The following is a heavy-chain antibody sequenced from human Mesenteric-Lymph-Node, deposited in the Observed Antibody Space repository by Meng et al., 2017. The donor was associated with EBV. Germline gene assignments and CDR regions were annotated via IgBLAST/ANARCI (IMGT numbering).Heavy chain of an antibody. CDR2: IILFFGSP. CDR1: GGTHNRYS. D-gene: IGHD3-22*01. Sequence: QVQLVQSGTEVKRPGSSVKVSCKASGGTHNRYSVGWVRQAPGQGLEWMGGIILFFGSPNYAHKFQGRLTISADESTSTVYMELSSLRSEDTAVYYCARDYDSSGYSFYYWGQGTLVTVSS. J-gene: IGHJ4*02. CDR3: ARDYDSSGYSFYY. V-gene: IGHV1-69*01.